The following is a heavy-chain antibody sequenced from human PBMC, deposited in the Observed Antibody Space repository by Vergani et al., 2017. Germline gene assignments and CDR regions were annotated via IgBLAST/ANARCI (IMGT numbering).Heavy chain of an antibody. Sequence: QVQLQEWGAGLLKTSETLSLTCGVSGGSFSDYYWSWIRQAPGMGLEWIGEVNHGGSTNYNPSLKSRVSISVDTSKNKFSLQLTSVTAADSALYFCASIARAPTRRNPPPDYWGQGSRVTVAS. CDR2: VNHGGST. V-gene: IGHV4-34*01. D-gene: IGHD3-16*02. CDR3: ASIARAPTRRNPPPDY. J-gene: IGHJ4*02. CDR1: GGSFSDYY.